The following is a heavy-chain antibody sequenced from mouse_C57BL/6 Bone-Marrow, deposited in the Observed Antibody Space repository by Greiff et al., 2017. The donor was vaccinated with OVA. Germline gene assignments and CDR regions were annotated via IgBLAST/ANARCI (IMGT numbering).Heavy chain of an antibody. CDR3: ARNDYDGVAWFAY. Sequence: VQLKQSGPVLVKPGASVKMSCKASGYTFTDYYMNWVKQSHGKSLEWIGVINPYNGGTSYNQKFKGKATLTVDKSSSTAYMELNSLTSEDSAVYYCARNDYDGVAWFAYWGQGTLVTVSA. CDR2: INPYNGGT. V-gene: IGHV1-19*01. D-gene: IGHD2-4*01. CDR1: GYTFTDYY. J-gene: IGHJ3*01.